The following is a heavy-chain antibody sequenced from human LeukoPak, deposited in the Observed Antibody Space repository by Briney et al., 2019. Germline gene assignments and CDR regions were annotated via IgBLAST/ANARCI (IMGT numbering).Heavy chain of an antibody. D-gene: IGHD6-6*01. V-gene: IGHV1-2*02. CDR2: INPNSGGT. Sequence: ASVKVSCKASGYTFTGYYIHWVRQAPGQGLEWMGWINPNSGGTNYAQNFQGRVTMTRDTSISTAYMDLSRLRSDDTAMYYCAREHSSSSGKVFDYWGQGTLVTVSS. J-gene: IGHJ4*02. CDR3: AREHSSSSGKVFDY. CDR1: GYTFTGYY.